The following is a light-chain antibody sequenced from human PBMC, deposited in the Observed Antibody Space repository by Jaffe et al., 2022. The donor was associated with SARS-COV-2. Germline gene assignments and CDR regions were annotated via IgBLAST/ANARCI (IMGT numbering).Light chain of an antibody. Sequence: YELTQPPSVSVSPGQTASITCSGNKLGDKYASWYQQKPGQSPVLVIYQDNMRPSGIPERISGSNSGNTATLTISGTQAMDEADYYCQAWDSSTAVFGGGTKLTVL. CDR2: QDN. V-gene: IGLV3-1*01. CDR3: QAWDSSTAV. J-gene: IGLJ2*01. CDR1: KLGDKY.